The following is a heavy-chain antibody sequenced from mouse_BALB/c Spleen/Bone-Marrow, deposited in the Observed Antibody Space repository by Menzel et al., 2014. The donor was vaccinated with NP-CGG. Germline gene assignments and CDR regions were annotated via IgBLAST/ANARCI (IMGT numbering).Heavy chain of an antibody. CDR2: INPSNGGT. Sequence: QVQLQQSGAELMKPGASVKLSCKASGYTFTSYYMYWVKQRPGQGLEWIGEINPSNGGTNFNEKFKSRATLTVDKSSSTAYMQLSSLTSEDSTVYYCTRGRTWDFDYWGQGTTLTVSS. D-gene: IGHD4-1*01. V-gene: IGHV1S81*02. CDR1: GYTFTSYY. CDR3: TRGRTWDFDY. J-gene: IGHJ2*01.